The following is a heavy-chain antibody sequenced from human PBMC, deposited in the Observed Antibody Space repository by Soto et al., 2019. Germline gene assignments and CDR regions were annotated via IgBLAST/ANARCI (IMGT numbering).Heavy chain of an antibody. Sequence: GGSLRLSCAASGFTFSSYGMHWVRQAPGKGLEWVAVISYDGSNKYYADSVKGRFTISRDNSKNTLYLQMNSLRAEDMAVYYCARGYCSSTSCFGTRGGYYYYYMDVWGKGTTVTVSS. CDR3: ARGYCSSTSCFGTRGGYYYYYMDV. CDR1: GFTFSSYG. CDR2: ISYDGSNK. D-gene: IGHD2-2*01. V-gene: IGHV3-30*03. J-gene: IGHJ6*03.